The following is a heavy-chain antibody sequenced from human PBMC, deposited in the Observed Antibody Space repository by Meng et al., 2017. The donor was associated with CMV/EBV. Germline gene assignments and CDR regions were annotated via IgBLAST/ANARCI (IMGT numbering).Heavy chain of an antibody. CDR3: ARGYYGSGSYFPSFDY. V-gene: IGHV3-21*01. Sequence: GGSLRLSCAASGFTFSSYSMNWVGQAPGKGLEWVSSISSSSSYIYYADSVKGRFTISRDNAKNSLYLQMNSLRAEDTAVYYCARGYYGSGSYFPSFDYWGQGTLVTVSS. CDR1: GFTFSSYS. J-gene: IGHJ4*02. CDR2: ISSSSSYI. D-gene: IGHD3-10*01.